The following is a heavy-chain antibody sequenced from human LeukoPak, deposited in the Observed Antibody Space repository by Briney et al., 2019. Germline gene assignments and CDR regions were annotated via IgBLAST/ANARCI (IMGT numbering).Heavy chain of an antibody. Sequence: GASVKVSCKASGGTFSSYAISWVRQAPGQGLEWMGRIIPILGIANYAQKFQGRVTITADKSTSTAYMELSSLRSEDTAVYYCARGYYGSGSLGGMDVWGQGTTVTVSS. J-gene: IGHJ6*02. CDR1: GGTFSSYA. CDR2: IIPILGIA. CDR3: ARGYYGSGSLGGMDV. V-gene: IGHV1-69*04. D-gene: IGHD3-10*01.